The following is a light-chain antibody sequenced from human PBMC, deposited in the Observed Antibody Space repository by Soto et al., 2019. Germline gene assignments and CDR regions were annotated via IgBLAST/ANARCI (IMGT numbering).Light chain of an antibody. J-gene: IGLJ1*01. CDR2: DVT. Sequence: QSVLTKPASVSGSPGQSITISCTGTGSDIGSYNYVSWYQHHPGKVPKFIIYDVTNRPQGVSARFSGSKHGNTASLPNSGYHAEDEAVYYCNSYTSAITYVVVSSTKVTVL. CDR3: NSYTSAITYV. CDR1: GSDIGSYNY. V-gene: IGLV2-14*03.